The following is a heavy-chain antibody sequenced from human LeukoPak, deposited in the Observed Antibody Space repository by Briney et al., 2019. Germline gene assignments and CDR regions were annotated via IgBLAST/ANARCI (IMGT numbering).Heavy chain of an antibody. D-gene: IGHD3-22*01. J-gene: IGHJ4*02. Sequence: ASVKVSCKASGYTFTGHYIHWVRQAPGQGLEWMGWINPKNAATNYGQRFQGRVTMTRDTSTGTVYMELSSLRSEDTAVYYCAREYYDSSGYNFDYWGQGTLVTVSS. CDR3: AREYYDSSGYNFDY. CDR1: GYTFTGHY. V-gene: IGHV1-2*02. CDR2: INPKNAAT.